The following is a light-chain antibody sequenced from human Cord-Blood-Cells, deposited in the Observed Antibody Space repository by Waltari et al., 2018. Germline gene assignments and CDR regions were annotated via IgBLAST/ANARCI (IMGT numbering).Light chain of an antibody. Sequence: QAVLTQPATLSACLGASASPTSTLRMGLNVGTYRLVSYQQKPGSPPQYLLRYKSDSDKQQGSGVPSRFYGSKDASANAGILLISGLQSEDEADYYCMIWHSSAWVFGGGTQLTVL. CDR2: YKSDSDK. CDR3: MIWHSSAWV. J-gene: IGLJ3*02. V-gene: IGLV5-45*01. CDR1: MGLNVGTYR.